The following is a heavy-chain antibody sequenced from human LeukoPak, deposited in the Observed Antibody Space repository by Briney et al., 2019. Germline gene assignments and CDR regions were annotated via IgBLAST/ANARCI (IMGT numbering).Heavy chain of an antibody. Sequence: SETLSLTCTVSGGSISSYYWSWIRQPPGKGLEWIGYIYYSGSTNCNPSLKSRVTISVDTSKNQYSQKLSSVTAADTAVYYCARLGDWFDPWGQGTLVTVSS. CDR1: GGSISSYY. J-gene: IGHJ5*02. CDR3: ARLGDWFDP. CDR2: IYYSGST. V-gene: IGHV4-59*08.